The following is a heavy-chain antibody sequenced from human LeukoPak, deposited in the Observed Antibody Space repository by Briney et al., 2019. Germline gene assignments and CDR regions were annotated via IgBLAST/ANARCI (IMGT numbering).Heavy chain of an antibody. CDR3: ARGRRGVPYYYYMDV. D-gene: IGHD3-10*01. V-gene: IGHV4-4*07. CDR2: IYTSGST. CDR1: GGSISYFY. Sequence: PSETLSLTCTVSGGSISYFYWSWIRQPAGKGLEWIGRIYTSGSTNYNPSLKSRVTMSVDTSKKQFSLKLSSVTAADTAVYYCARGRRGVPYYYYMDVWGKGTTVTVSS. J-gene: IGHJ6*03.